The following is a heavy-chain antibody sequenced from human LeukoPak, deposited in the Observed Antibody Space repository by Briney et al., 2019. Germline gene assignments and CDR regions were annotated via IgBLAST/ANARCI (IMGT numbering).Heavy chain of an antibody. Sequence: PSETLSLTCTVSSGSISGYYWSWIRQPPGKGLEWIGYIYYSGSTTYNPSLKSRVTISVDTSKNQFSLKLSSVTAADTAVYYCAREGYSSGWYRFDPWGQGTLVTVSS. D-gene: IGHD6-19*01. J-gene: IGHJ5*02. CDR1: SGSISGYY. V-gene: IGHV4-59*01. CDR2: IYYSGST. CDR3: AREGYSSGWYRFDP.